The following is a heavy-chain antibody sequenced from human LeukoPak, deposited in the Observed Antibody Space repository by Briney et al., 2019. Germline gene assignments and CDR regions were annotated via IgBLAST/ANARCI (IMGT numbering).Heavy chain of an antibody. CDR3: ARPMRRLQLVRGVLWFDP. J-gene: IGHJ5*02. CDR2: INHDGST. CDR1: GESFSDSY. Sequence: SETLSLTCAVSGESFSDSYWSWIRQPPGKGLEWIGEINHDGSTNYTPSLKSRVTISLDTSKNQFSLKLTSVTAADTAVYYCARPMRRLQLVRGVLWFDPWGQGTLVIVSS. D-gene: IGHD3-10*01. V-gene: IGHV4-34*01.